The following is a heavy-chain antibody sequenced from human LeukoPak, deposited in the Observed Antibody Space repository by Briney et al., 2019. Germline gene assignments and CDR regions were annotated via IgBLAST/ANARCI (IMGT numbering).Heavy chain of an antibody. D-gene: IGHD6-19*01. Sequence: SETLSLTCTVSGGSISSSSYYWGWIRQPPGKGLEWIESIYYSGSTYYNPSLKSRVTISVDTSKNQFSLKLSSVTAADTAVYYCARHLMAVAGWGQGTLVTVSS. CDR1: GGSISSSSYY. V-gene: IGHV4-39*01. CDR3: ARHLMAVAG. J-gene: IGHJ4*02. CDR2: IYYSGST.